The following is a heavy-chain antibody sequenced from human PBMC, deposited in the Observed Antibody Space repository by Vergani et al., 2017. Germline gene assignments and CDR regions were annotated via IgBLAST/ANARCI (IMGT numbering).Heavy chain of an antibody. CDR2: ISNEAGNK. CDR3: VGVGRGDQGDFWSRRGP. D-gene: IGHD3-3*01. CDR1: GFSFGSYG. J-gene: IGHJ5*02. Sequence: VQPVESGGDLVKPGGSLRLSCAASGFSFGSYGMHCVRQSPGKGLEWVAVISNEAGNKYYADSVKGRFTIYKVNTVDMLSLQMNSLRPAYTAVYYCVGVGRGDQGDFWSRRGPWVQGTQVGVSS. V-gene: IGHV3-30*03.